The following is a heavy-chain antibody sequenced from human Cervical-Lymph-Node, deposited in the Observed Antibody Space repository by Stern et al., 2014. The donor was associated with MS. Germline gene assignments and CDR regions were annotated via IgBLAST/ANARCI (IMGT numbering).Heavy chain of an antibody. CDR1: GFSFSRYA. Sequence: QVQLVESGGGVVQPGSSLRLSCAASGFSFSRYAMHWVRQAPGKGLEWVALIRYDGSNPYYADSVTGRFNISRDNFKNTLYLQMNSLRAEDTAVYYCASAYSSSHYYFDYWGQGTLVTVSS. CDR2: IRYDGSNP. J-gene: IGHJ4*02. V-gene: IGHV3-33*01. D-gene: IGHD6-13*01. CDR3: ASAYSSSHYYFDY.